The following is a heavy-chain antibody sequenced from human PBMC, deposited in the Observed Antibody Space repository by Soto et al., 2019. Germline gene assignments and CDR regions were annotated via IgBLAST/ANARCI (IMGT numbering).Heavy chain of an antibody. Sequence: GGSLRLSCAASGFTFSSDSMGWVRQAPGKGLEWVASISSSGSFVNYADSVKGRFTISRDNAKNSLYLQMRSLKDEDTAVYYCAGDRPSGTTLDWFDSWGQGTLVTVSS. CDR2: ISSSGSFV. D-gene: IGHD1-7*01. CDR1: GFTFSSDS. CDR3: AGDRPSGTTLDWFDS. J-gene: IGHJ5*01. V-gene: IGHV3-21*01.